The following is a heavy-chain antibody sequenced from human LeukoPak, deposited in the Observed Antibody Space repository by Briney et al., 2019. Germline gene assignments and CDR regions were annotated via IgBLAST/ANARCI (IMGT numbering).Heavy chain of an antibody. CDR1: GGTFSSYA. J-gene: IGHJ3*02. D-gene: IGHD2-2*01. CDR2: VIPIFGTA. V-gene: IGHV1-69*01. CDR3: ATPIVVVPAAIPDAFDI. Sequence: SVKVSCKASGGTFSSYAISWVRQAPGQGLEWMGGVIPIFGTANYAQNFQGRVTITADESTSTAYMELSSLRSEDTAVYYCATPIVVVPAAIPDAFDIWGQGTMVTVSS.